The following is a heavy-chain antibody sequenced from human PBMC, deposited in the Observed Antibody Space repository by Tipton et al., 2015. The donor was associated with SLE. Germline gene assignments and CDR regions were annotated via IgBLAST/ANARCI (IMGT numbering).Heavy chain of an antibody. CDR2: INHSGST. CDR3: AREEDDYQTGY. D-gene: IGHD2-2*01. CDR1: GGSFSGYY. Sequence: LRLSCTVYGGSFSGYYWSWIRQPPGKGLEWIGEINHSGSTNYNPSLKSRVTISVDTSKNQFSLKLSSVTAADTAVYYCAREEDDYQTGYWGQGTLVTVSS. J-gene: IGHJ4*02. V-gene: IGHV4-34*01.